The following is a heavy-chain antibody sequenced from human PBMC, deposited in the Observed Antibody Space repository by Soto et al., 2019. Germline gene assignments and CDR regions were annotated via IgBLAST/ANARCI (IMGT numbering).Heavy chain of an antibody. CDR1: GDSLNSGAYY. CDR2: IYHTGST. Sequence: QVQLQESGPGLVKPSETLSLTCNVSGDSLNSGAYYWTWIRQSPGRGLEWIGHIYHTGSTNYNPSLRSRINLSLDTSTNQFSLTLRSVNAVDTGVYYCERSWGGDGYSHWGQGTLVTVSA. D-gene: IGHD2-15*01. CDR3: ERSWGGDGYSH. V-gene: IGHV4-61*08. J-gene: IGHJ4*02.